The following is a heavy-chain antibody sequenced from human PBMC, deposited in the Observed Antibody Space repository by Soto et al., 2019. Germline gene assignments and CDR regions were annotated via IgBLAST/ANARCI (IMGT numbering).Heavy chain of an antibody. CDR3: ARSIVVVTAADY. D-gene: IGHD2-21*02. CDR2: INAGNGNT. Sequence: QVQLVQSGAEVKKPGASVKVSCKASGYTFTSYAMHWVRQAPGQRLEWMGWINAGNGNTKYSQKFQGRVTITRDTSASSAYMELSSLRSAGTAVYYCARSIVVVTAADYWGQGTLVTVSS. V-gene: IGHV1-3*01. CDR1: GYTFTSYA. J-gene: IGHJ4*02.